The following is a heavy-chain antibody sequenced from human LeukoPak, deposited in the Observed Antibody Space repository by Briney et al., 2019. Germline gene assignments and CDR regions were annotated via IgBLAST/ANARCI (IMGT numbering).Heavy chain of an antibody. J-gene: IGHJ5*02. D-gene: IGHD5-18*01. CDR3: ARESRSRYGYEGWFDP. V-gene: IGHV4-30-4*01. CDR1: GASISSGDHY. Sequence: PPETPSDSRTVSGASISSGDHYWSWIRQPPGKGLEWIGYIYYSGSTYYNPSLKSRVTMSVDTSKNQFSLKLSSVTAADTAVYYCARESRSRYGYEGWFDPWGQGALVTVSS. CDR2: IYYSGST.